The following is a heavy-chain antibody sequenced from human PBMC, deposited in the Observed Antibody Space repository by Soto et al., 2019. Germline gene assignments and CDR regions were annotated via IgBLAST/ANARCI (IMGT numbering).Heavy chain of an antibody. CDR3: ARSAQWDGFDP. J-gene: IGHJ3*01. CDR1: AGSISTINYY. CDR2: ISYSGST. Sequence: QVQLQESGPGLVRPSQTLSLTCTVSAGSISTINYYWSWIRQHPEKGLEWIGYISYSGSTFYHLSLKSRVTISLDTSKKQFSLTLTSVTAAETAVYYCARSAQWDGFDPWGQGTMVTVSS. D-gene: IGHD2-8*01. V-gene: IGHV4-31*03.